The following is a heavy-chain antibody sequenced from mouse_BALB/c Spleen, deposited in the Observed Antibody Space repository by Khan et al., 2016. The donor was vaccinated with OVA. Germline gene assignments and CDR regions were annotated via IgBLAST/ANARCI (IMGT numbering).Heavy chain of an antibody. D-gene: IGHD1-1*01. CDR1: GYSITSVYA. CDR2: ISYSGVT. CDR3: ARGKYYGYYFDY. Sequence: EVQLQESGPGLVKPSQSLSLTCTVTGYSITSVYAWNWIRQFPGNKLEWMGYISYSGVTSYTPSLKSRISITRDTSKTQFFLQLNSVTTEDTATYYCARGKYYGYYFDYWGQGTTLTVSS. J-gene: IGHJ2*01. V-gene: IGHV3-2*02.